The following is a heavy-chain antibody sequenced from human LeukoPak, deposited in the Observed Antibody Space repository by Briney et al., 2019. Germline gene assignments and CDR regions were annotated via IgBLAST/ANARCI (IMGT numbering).Heavy chain of an antibody. J-gene: IGHJ4*02. CDR1: GGSISSSSYY. CDR3: ARGSRDEYYFDY. V-gene: IGHV4-39*07. Sequence: SETLSLTCTASGGSISSSSYYWGWIRQPPGKGLEWIGSIYYSGSTYYNPSLKSRVTISVDTSKNQFSLKLSSVTAADTAVYYCARGSRDEYYFDYWGPGTLVTVSS. D-gene: IGHD2-15*01. CDR2: IYYSGST.